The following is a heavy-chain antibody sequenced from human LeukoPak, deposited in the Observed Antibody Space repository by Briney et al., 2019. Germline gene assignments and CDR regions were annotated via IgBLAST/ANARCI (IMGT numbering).Heavy chain of an antibody. CDR1: GFTFSNYA. J-gene: IGHJ4*02. V-gene: IGHV3-23*01. CDR2: ISGSGGST. Sequence: GGSLRLSCAASGFTFSNYAMSWARQAPGKGLEWVSAISGSGGSTYYADSVKGRFTISRDNSKNTLYLQMNSLRAEDTAVYYCAKDGRVAAAAYYFDYWGQGTLATVSS. D-gene: IGHD6-13*01. CDR3: AKDGRVAAAAYYFDY.